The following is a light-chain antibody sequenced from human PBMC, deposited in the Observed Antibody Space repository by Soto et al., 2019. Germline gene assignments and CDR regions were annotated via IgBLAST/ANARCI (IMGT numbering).Light chain of an antibody. Sequence: QSALTQAASVSGSPGQSITISCTGTSSDIGGYNYVSWYQQHPGKAPKLMIYEVSNRPSGVSNRFSGSKSGNTASLTISGLQAEDETDYYCSSYTSTSSSVFGTGSKVNV. V-gene: IGLV2-14*01. J-gene: IGLJ1*01. CDR1: SSDIGGYNY. CDR3: SSYTSTSSSV. CDR2: EVS.